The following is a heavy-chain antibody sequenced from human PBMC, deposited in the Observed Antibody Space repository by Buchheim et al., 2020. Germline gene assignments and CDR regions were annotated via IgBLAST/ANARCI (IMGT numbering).Heavy chain of an antibody. CDR3: AKDGEDYYGSGSCFDF. D-gene: IGHD3-10*01. CDR2: ISYDGTNK. J-gene: IGHJ4*02. V-gene: IGHV3-30*18. CDR1: GFTFSAYG. Sequence: QVQLMESGGGVVQPGRSLRLSCGVSGFTFSAYGMHWVRQAPGKGLEWVAFISYDGTNKYYVDFVKGRFTISRDDSKTTLSLQMNSLTTEDTAVYYCAKDGEDYYGSGSCFDFWGQGTL.